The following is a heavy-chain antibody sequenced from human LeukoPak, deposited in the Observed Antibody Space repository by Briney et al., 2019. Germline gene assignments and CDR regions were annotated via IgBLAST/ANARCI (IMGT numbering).Heavy chain of an antibody. CDR2: ISSSSSYI. J-gene: IGHJ4*02. CDR1: GFTFSSYS. Sequence: PGGSLRLSCAASGFTFSSYSMNWVRQAPGKGLEWVSSISSSSSYIYYADSVKGRFTISGDNAKNSLYLQMNSLRAEDTAVYYCAKDFIGTMIVVVILDYWGQGTLVTVSS. D-gene: IGHD3-22*01. V-gene: IGHV3-21*01. CDR3: AKDFIGTMIVVVILDY.